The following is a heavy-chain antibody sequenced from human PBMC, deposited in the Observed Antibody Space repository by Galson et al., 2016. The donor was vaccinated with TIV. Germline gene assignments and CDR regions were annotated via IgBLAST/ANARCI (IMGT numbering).Heavy chain of an antibody. CDR2: ISFDEYHK. D-gene: IGHD6-25*01. CDR1: GFTFNTP. V-gene: IGHV3-30*03. Sequence: SLRLSCAASGFTFNTPMHWVRQAPGKGLEWVAVISFDEYHKYYTDSVRGQFTISRDNSKNTLYLQMNSPRPEDTAVYYCAREGGSSGLSGFFDLWGRGTLVTVSS. CDR3: AREGGSSGLSGFFDL. J-gene: IGHJ2*01.